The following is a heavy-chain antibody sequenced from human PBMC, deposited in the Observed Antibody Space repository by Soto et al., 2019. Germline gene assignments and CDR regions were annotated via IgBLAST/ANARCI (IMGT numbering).Heavy chain of an antibody. Sequence: LSLTCAVSVGSISSYYWSCILAPPGKGLEWIGYIYYSGSTNYNPSLKSRVTISVDTSKNQFSLKLSSVTAADTAVYYCARWDSSGWYYFDYWGQGTLVTVSS. J-gene: IGHJ4*02. CDR1: VGSISSYY. V-gene: IGHV4-59*01. CDR2: IYYSGST. D-gene: IGHD6-19*01. CDR3: ARWDSSGWYYFDY.